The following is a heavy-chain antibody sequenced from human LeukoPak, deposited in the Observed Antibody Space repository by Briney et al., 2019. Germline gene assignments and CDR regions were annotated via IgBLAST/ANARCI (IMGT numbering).Heavy chain of an antibody. CDR2: IIPIFGTA. CDR1: GGTFSSYA. CDR3: ARDHERYCSGGSCYLGY. V-gene: IGHV1-69*05. D-gene: IGHD2-15*01. Sequence: GASVKVSCKASGGTFSSYAISWVRQAPGQGLEWMGGIIPIFGTANYAQKLQGRVTMTTDTSTSTAYMELRSLRSDDTAVYYCARDHERYCSGGSCYLGYWGQGTLVTVSS. J-gene: IGHJ4*02.